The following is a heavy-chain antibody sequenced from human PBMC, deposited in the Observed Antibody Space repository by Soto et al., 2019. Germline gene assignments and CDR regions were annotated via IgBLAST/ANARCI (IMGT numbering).Heavy chain of an antibody. J-gene: IGHJ6*02. CDR3: ARHEDYGDIGYGMDV. Sequence: QVQLVESGGGLVKPGGSLRLSCAASGFNFSDYYMSWIRQAPGKGLEWVSYISGSGRIIFYADSVKGRFSVSRDNGKNSLYLQMNSLRAEDRAVYWCARHEDYGDIGYGMDVWGQGTTVIVSS. CDR1: GFNFSDYY. V-gene: IGHV3-11*01. D-gene: IGHD4-17*01. CDR2: ISGSGRII.